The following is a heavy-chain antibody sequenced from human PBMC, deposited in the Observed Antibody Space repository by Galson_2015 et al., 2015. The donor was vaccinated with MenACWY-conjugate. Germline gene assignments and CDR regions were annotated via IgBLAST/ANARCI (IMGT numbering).Heavy chain of an antibody. CDR1: GYSFTSYW. J-gene: IGHJ3*02. D-gene: IGHD5-18*01. Sequence: SGAEVKKPGESLRISCKGSGYSFTSYWISWVRQMPGKGLEWMGGIDPSDSYTNYSPSLQGHVTISADKSISTAYLQWSSLKASDTAMYYCARRGYSYGHSGRLDAFDIWGQGTMVTVSS. V-gene: IGHV5-10-1*01. CDR3: ARRGYSYGHSGRLDAFDI. CDR2: IDPSDSYT.